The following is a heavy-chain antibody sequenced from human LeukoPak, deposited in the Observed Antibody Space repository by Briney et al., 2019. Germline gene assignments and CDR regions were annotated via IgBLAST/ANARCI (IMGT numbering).Heavy chain of an antibody. V-gene: IGHV4-59*08. CDR1: GGSISGYY. CDR3: ARQRYSYGGELHPVDY. CDR2: IYYSGST. Sequence: SETLSLTCTVSGGSISGYYWSWIRQPPGKGLEYIGYIYYSGSTNYNPSLKSRVTISVDTSKNQFSLKLSSVTAADTAVYYCARQRYSYGGELHPVDYWGQGTLVTVSS. D-gene: IGHD5-18*01. J-gene: IGHJ4*02.